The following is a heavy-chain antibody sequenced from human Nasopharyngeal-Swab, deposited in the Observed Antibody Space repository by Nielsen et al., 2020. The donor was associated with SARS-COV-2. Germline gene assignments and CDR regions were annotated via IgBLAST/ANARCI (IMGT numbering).Heavy chain of an antibody. V-gene: IGHV5-51*01. Sequence: GGSLRLSCKGYRYRLTSYWIGWVRQMPGKCLEWMGIIYPGDSDTRYSPSFQGQVTISADKSISNAYLQWSSLKASDTAMYYCARRFEPSPGGYWFDPWGQGTLVTVSS. CDR2: IYPGDSDT. J-gene: IGHJ5*02. CDR3: ARRFEPSPGGYWFDP. CDR1: RYRLTSYW. D-gene: IGHD1-14*01.